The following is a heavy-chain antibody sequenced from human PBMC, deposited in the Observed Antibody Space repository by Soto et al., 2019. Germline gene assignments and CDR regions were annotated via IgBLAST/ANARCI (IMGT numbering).Heavy chain of an antibody. CDR2: IIPIFGTA. J-gene: IGHJ6*02. CDR3: ASTSSFLEWLPAPYYYGMDF. D-gene: IGHD3-3*01. V-gene: IGHV1-69*01. CDR1: GGTFSSYA. Sequence: QVQLVQSGAEVKKPGSSVKVSCKASGGTFSSYAISWVRQAPGQGLEWMGGIIPIFGTANYAQKFQGRVTITADESTSTAYMELGSLRSEDTAVYYCASTSSFLEWLPAPYYYGMDFWGQGNTVTVSS.